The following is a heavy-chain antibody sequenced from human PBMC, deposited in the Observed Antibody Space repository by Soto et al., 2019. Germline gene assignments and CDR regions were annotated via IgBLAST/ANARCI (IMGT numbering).Heavy chain of an antibody. J-gene: IGHJ4*02. Sequence: ASVKVSCKASGYTFTSYYMHWVRQAPGQGLEWMGIINPSGGSTSYAQKFQGRVTMTRDTSTSTVYMELSSLRSEDTAVYYCARGLDSYDILTGSLCYWGQGTLVTVSS. CDR1: GYTFTSYY. V-gene: IGHV1-46*01. CDR3: ARGLDSYDILTGSLCY. D-gene: IGHD3-9*01. CDR2: INPSGGST.